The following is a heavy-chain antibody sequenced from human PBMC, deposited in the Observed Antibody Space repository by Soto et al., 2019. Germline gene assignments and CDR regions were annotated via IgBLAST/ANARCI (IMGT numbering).Heavy chain of an antibody. CDR1: GYTFTSYG. J-gene: IGHJ4*02. CDR2: ISAYNGNT. CDR3: ARSMITFGGVIVYFDY. D-gene: IGHD3-16*02. V-gene: IGHV1-18*01. Sequence: GASLKVSCKASGYTFTSYGISWVRQAPGQGLEWMGWISAYNGNTNYAQKLQGRVTMTTDTSTSTAYMELRSLRSDDTAVYYCARSMITFGGVIVYFDYWGQGTLVTVSS.